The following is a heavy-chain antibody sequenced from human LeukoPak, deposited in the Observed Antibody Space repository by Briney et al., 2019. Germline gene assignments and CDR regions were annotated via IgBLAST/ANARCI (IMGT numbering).Heavy chain of an antibody. D-gene: IGHD3-10*01. J-gene: IGHJ5*02. CDR1: GGSISSYY. Sequence: SETLSLTCTVSGGSISSYYWSWIRQPPGKGLEWIGYIYYSGSTNYNPSLKGRVTISVDTSKNQFSLKLSSVTAADTAVYYCARVFGYYYGSGSYYNPSWFDPWGQGTLVTVSS. CDR2: IYYSGST. V-gene: IGHV4-59*01. CDR3: ARVFGYYYGSGSYYNPSWFDP.